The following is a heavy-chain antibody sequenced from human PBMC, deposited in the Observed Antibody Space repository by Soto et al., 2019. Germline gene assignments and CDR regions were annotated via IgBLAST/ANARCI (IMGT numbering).Heavy chain of an antibody. CDR1: GFTVSSNY. CDR3: ARDDDYGSGSRRYGMDV. V-gene: IGHV3-66*01. D-gene: IGHD3-10*01. CDR2: IYSGGST. J-gene: IGHJ6*02. Sequence: EVQLVESGGGLVQPGGSLRLSCAASGFTVSSNYMSWVRQAPGKGLEWVSVIYSGGSTYYADSVKGRFTISRDNSKNTLYLQMNSLRAEDTAVYYCARDDDYGSGSRRYGMDVWGQGTTVTVSS.